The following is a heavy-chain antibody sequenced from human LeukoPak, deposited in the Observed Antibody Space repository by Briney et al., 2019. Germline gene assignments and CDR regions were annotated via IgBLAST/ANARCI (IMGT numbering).Heavy chain of an antibody. CDR3: ARGGLPPTDGLYWNGGVPYDY. CDR2: ISSSSSYI. V-gene: IGHV3-21*01. D-gene: IGHD3-16*01. Sequence: GGSLRLSCAASGFTFSSYSMNWVRQAPGKGLEWVSSISSSSSYIYYADSVKGRFTISRDNAKNSLYLQMNSLRAEDTAVYYCARGGLPPTDGLYWNGGVPYDYWGQGTLVTVSS. CDR1: GFTFSSYS. J-gene: IGHJ4*02.